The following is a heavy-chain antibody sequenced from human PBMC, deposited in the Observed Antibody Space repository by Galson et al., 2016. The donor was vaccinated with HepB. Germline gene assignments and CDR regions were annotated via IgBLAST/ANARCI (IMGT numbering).Heavy chain of an antibody. Sequence: SLRLSCAASGFTFSPYVMSWVRQAPGQGLEWVSIISSGAYKTYYADSVKGRFTISRDNSKNTLSLQMNSLRAEDTAVYYCAKEGGDCSGGTCRYHDAFDIWGQGTMVTVSS. J-gene: IGHJ3*02. CDR3: AKEGGDCSGGTCRYHDAFDI. CDR2: ISSGAYKT. D-gene: IGHD2-15*01. V-gene: IGHV3-23*01. CDR1: GFTFSPYV.